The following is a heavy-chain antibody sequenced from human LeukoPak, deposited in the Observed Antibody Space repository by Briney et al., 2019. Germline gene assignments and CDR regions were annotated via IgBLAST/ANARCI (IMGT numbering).Heavy chain of an antibody. CDR1: GFSFSNYG. J-gene: IGHJ4*02. V-gene: IGHV3-33*01. D-gene: IGHD1-26*01. Sequence: GGSLRLSCAASGFSFSNYGMHCVRQAPGKGLEWVAVIWYDGSNKYYADSVKGRFTISRDNSKNTLYLQMNSLRVEDTAVYYCARGRDLLSYWGQGTLVTVSS. CDR3: ARGRDLLSY. CDR2: IWYDGSNK.